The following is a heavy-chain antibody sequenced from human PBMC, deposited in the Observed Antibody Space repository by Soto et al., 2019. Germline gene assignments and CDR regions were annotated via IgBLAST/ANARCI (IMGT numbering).Heavy chain of an antibody. CDR1: GYSFTSYW. D-gene: IGHD4-17*01. J-gene: IGHJ4*02. Sequence: GESLKISCKGSGYSFTSYWISWVCQMPGKGLEWMGRIDPSDSYTNYSPSFQGHGTISADKSISTAYLQWSSLKASDTAMYYCATLAGYGESYFDYWGQGTLVTVSS. V-gene: IGHV5-10-1*01. CDR3: ATLAGYGESYFDY. CDR2: IDPSDSYT.